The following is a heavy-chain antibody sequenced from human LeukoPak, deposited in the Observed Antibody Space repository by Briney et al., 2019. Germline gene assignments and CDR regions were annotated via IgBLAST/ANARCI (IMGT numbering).Heavy chain of an antibody. D-gene: IGHD2-15*01. Sequence: ASVKVSCKASGCTFTSYYMYWVRQAPGQGLEWMGWINPNSGGTNYAQKFQGRVTMTRDTSISTAYMELSRLRSDDTAVYYCARGIKVVADNWFDPWGQGTLVTVSS. J-gene: IGHJ5*02. CDR1: GCTFTSYY. V-gene: IGHV1-2*02. CDR2: INPNSGGT. CDR3: ARGIKVVADNWFDP.